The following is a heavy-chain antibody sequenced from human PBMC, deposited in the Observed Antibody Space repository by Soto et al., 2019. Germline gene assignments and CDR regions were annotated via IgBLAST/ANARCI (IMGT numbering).Heavy chain of an antibody. D-gene: IGHD5-12*01. CDR3: ARSARWLQTRYFDL. J-gene: IGHJ2*01. V-gene: IGHV3-13*01. Sequence: VHHVTRKGREWVSAIGTAGDTYYADSWKGRFTISREKAKNSLYLQMNSLRAGDTAVYYCARSARWLQTRYFDLWGRGTLVTVSS. CDR2: IGTAGDT.